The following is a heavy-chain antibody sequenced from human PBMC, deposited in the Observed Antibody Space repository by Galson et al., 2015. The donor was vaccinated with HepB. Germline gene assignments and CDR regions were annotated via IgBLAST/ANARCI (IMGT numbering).Heavy chain of an antibody. V-gene: IGHV1-69*04. Sequence: SVKVSCKASGGTFSSYAISWVRQAPGQGLEWMGRIIPILGIANYAQKFQGRVTITADKSTSTAYMELSSLRSEDTAVYYCAREGYSYGYYYYGMDVWGQGTTVTVSS. D-gene: IGHD5-18*01. J-gene: IGHJ6*02. CDR1: GGTFSSYA. CDR2: IIPILGIA. CDR3: AREGYSYGYYYYGMDV.